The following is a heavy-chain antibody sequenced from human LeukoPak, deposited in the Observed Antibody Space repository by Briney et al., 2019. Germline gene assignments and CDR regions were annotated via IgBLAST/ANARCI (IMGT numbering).Heavy chain of an antibody. Sequence: PPETLSLTCTVSGGSISSSSYYWGWIRQPPGKGLEWIGSIYYSGSTYYNPSLKSRVTISVDASKNQFSLKLTSVTAADTAVYYCARTSYYGSGSYDYWGQGTLVTVSS. V-gene: IGHV4-39*01. CDR1: GGSISSSSYY. D-gene: IGHD3-10*01. J-gene: IGHJ4*02. CDR2: IYYSGST. CDR3: ARTSYYGSGSYDY.